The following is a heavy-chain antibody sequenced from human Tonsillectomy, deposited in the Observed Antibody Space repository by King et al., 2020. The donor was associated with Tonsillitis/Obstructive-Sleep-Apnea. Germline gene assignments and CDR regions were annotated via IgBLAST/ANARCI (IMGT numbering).Heavy chain of an antibody. CDR1: GGSISSSSYF. CDR3: AGLIWVDYGGNSADEVCAFDV. V-gene: IGHV4-39*01. J-gene: IGHJ3*01. CDR2: IYYSGST. Sequence: QLQESSPGLVKPSETLSLTGTVSGGSISSSSYFWAWIRQPPGKGLEWIGSIYYSGSTYYNPSSKRRVTTSVDTSKNQFYLKMTSVTAADTAVYYCAGLIWVDYGGNSADEVCAFDVWGQGTMVTVSS. D-gene: IGHD4-23*01.